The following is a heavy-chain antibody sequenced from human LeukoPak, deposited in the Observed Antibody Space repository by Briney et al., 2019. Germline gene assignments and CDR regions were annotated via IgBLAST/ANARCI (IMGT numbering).Heavy chain of an antibody. V-gene: IGHV3-20*04. CDR1: GFTFDDYT. J-gene: IGHJ5*01. CDR2: INWNGGNT. Sequence: GGPLRLSCAASGFTFDDYTMHRVRQAPGKGLEWVSGINWNGGNTAYADSVKGRFTISRDNAKNSLYLQMNSLRAEDTAFYYCAREGDYTAPFDSWGQGTLVTVSS. D-gene: IGHD3-16*01. CDR3: AREGDYTAPFDS.